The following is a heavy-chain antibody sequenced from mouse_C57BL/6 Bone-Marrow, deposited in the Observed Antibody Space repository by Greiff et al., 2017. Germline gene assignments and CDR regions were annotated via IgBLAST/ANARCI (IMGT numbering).Heavy chain of an antibody. CDR1: GFTFSSYA. D-gene: IGHD1-1*01. V-gene: IGHV5-9-1*02. CDR3: TKIYGSSYDYAMDY. J-gene: IGHJ4*01. CDR2: ISSGGDYI. Sequence: EVKLVESGEGLVKPGGSLKLSCAASGFTFSSYAMSWVRQTPETRLEWVAYISSGGDYIYYADTVKGRFTISRDNARNTLYLQMSSLKSEDTAMYYCTKIYGSSYDYAMDYWGQGTSVTVSS.